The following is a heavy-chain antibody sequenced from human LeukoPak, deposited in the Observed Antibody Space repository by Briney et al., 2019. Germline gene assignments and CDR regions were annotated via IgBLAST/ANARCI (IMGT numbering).Heavy chain of an antibody. CDR3: ARGVVVVAATQLRD. CDR2: ISYDGSNK. V-gene: IGHV3-30*04. J-gene: IGHJ4*02. D-gene: IGHD2-15*01. Sequence: PGRSLRLSCAASGFTFSSYAMHWVRQAPGKGLEWVAVISYDGSNKYYADSVKGRLTISRDNSKNTLYLQMNSLRAEDTAVYYCARGVVVVAATQLRDRGQGTLVTVSS. CDR1: GFTFSSYA.